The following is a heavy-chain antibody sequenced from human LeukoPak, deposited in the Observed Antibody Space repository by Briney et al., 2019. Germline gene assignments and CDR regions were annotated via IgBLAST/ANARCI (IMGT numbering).Heavy chain of an antibody. V-gene: IGHV1-69*05. CDR3: ARVAAAGTPDKYYYYYYMDV. CDR1: GGTFSSYA. D-gene: IGHD6-13*01. J-gene: IGHJ6*03. CDR2: IIPNFGTA. Sequence: SVKVSCKASGGTFSSYAISWVRQAPGQGLEWMGGIIPNFGTANYAQKFQGRVTITTDESTSTAYMELSSLRSEDTAVYYCARVAAAGTPDKYYYYYYMDVWGKGTTVTVSS.